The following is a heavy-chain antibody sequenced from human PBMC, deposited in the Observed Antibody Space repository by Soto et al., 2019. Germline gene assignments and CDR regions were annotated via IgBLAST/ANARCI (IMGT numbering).Heavy chain of an antibody. V-gene: IGHV3-30*18. D-gene: IGHD1-1*01. J-gene: IGHJ4*02. Sequence: QVQLVEAEGGVVQPVRSLRLSCTASGFTFSNYGMHWVRQAPGKGLEWVTVISYDGNVAYYADSVKGRFTSSRDNSKNTLYLQMNSLRTEDTAVYYCAKEGPITNWYFDYWGQGTLVTVSS. CDR2: ISYDGNVA. CDR1: GFTFSNYG. CDR3: AKEGPITNWYFDY.